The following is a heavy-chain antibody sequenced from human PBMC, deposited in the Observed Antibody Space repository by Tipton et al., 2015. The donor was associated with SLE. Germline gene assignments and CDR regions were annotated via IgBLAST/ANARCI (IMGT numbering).Heavy chain of an antibody. Sequence: TLSLTCTVSDYSFRSDSYWGWIRQPPGKGLEWIGSIYHSGSTYHNPSLKSRATISVDTSKNQFSLKLSSVTAADTAVYYCARGGGSYYDYWGQGTLVTVSS. CDR1: DYSFRSDSY. V-gene: IGHV4-38-2*02. CDR3: ARGGGSYYDY. J-gene: IGHJ4*02. D-gene: IGHD1-26*01. CDR2: IYHSGST.